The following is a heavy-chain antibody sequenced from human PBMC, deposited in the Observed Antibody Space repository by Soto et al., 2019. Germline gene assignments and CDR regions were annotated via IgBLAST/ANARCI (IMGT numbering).Heavy chain of an antibody. CDR2: IYYSGST. Sequence: QVQLQESGPGLVKPSQTLSLTCTVSGGSISSGGYYWSWIRQHPGKGLEWIGYIYYSGSTYYNPSPXSXITISVVPSKTQFSLKLSSVTAADTAVYYCARSVDPWGRGTLVTVSS. J-gene: IGHJ5*02. V-gene: IGHV4-31*03. CDR1: GGSISSGGYY. CDR3: ARSVDP.